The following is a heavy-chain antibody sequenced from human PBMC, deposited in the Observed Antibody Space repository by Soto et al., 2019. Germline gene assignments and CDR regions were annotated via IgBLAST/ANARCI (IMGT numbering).Heavy chain of an antibody. V-gene: IGHV4-34*01. CDR2: INHSGST. J-gene: IGHJ4*02. CDR1: GGSFSGYY. D-gene: IGHD6-13*01. CDR3: ATSYGPAWYTF. Sequence: SETLSLTCAVYGGSFSGYYWSWIRQPPGKGLEWIGEINHSGSTNYNPSLKSRVTISVDRSKNQFSLKLTSVTAADTAVYYCATSYGPAWYTFWGPGTQVTLSS.